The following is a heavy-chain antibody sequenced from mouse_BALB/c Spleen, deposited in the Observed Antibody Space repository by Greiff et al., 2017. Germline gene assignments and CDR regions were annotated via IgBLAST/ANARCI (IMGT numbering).Heavy chain of an antibody. CDR2: INPSNGRT. J-gene: IGHJ2*01. Sequence: QVQLQQPGAELVKPGASVKLSCKASGYTFTSYWMHWVKQRPGQGLEWIGEINPSNGRTNYNEKFKSKATLTVDKSSSTAYMQLSSLTSEDSAVYYCARGDMPGGRGDYFDYWGQGTTLTVSS. CDR3: ARGDMPGGRGDYFDY. V-gene: IGHV1S81*02. D-gene: IGHD1-1*02. CDR1: GYTFTSYW.